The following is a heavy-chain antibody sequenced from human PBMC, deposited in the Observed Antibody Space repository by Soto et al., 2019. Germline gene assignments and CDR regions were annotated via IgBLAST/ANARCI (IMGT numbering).Heavy chain of an antibody. CDR1: GYTFNTYW. Sequence: GESLKISCRGFGYTFNTYWIGWVRQMPGKGLEWMGVMSPGNSDIRYSPAFQGQVSISADTSISTAYLQWSSLKTSESGMYYCARTGRTSASSDFWGQGTLVTVSS. CDR2: MSPGNSDI. V-gene: IGHV5-51*01. J-gene: IGHJ4*02. CDR3: ARTGRTSASSDF. D-gene: IGHD2-21*01.